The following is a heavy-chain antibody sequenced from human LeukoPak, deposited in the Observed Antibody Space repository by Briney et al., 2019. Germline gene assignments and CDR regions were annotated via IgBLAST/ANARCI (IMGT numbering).Heavy chain of an antibody. CDR3: ARAQGGSYFDY. D-gene: IGHD1-26*01. V-gene: IGHV4-34*01. CDR2: INHSGST. Sequence: PSETLSLTCAVYGGSFSGYYWSWIRQPPGKGLEWIGEINHSGSTNYNPSLKSRVTISVDTSKNQFSLKLRSVTAADTAVYYCARAQGGSYFDYWGQGTLVTVSS. CDR1: GGSFSGYY. J-gene: IGHJ4*02.